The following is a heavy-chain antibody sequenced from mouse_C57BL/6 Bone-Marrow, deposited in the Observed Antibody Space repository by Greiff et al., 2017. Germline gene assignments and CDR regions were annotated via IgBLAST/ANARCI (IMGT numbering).Heavy chain of an antibody. CDR3: ARWPYGSSYKYFDD. V-gene: IGHV1-36*01. CDR2: VYPYNGGT. CDR1: GFTFTDYY. Sequence: VQLQQSGPVLVKPGPSVKISCKASGFTFTDYYMHWVKQSPGKSLEWIGLVYPYNGGTSYNQKFKGKATLTVDTSSSTAYMELNSLTSEDSAVYYSARWPYGSSYKYFDDWGQGTTLTVSS. D-gene: IGHD1-1*01. J-gene: IGHJ2*01.